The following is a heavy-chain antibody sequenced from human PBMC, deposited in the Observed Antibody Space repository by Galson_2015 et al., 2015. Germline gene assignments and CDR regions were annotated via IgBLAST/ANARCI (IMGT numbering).Heavy chain of an antibody. D-gene: IGHD2-2*01. J-gene: IGHJ6*03. V-gene: IGHV3-21*01. CDR3: ATDAGTSDSSYFMHA. CDR2: LSHSSSSI. CDR1: GFTFSSSA. Sequence: SLRLSCAASGFTFSSSAMNWVRQAPGKGLEWVSALSHSSSSIYYADSVKGRFTISRDNAKNSLYLQMNSLRAEDTAVYYCATDAGTSDSSYFMHASGNKTTATVS.